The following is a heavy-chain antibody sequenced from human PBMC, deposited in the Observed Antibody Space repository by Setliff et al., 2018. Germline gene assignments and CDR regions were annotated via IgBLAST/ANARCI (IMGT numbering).Heavy chain of an antibody. J-gene: IGHJ4*02. CDR2: TRNKAVNYAT. CDR3: TTGSVCVGDCYSGRLNY. Sequence: PGGSLRLSCAASGLSFRDHYMDWVRQAPGKGLEWVGRTRNKAVNYATEYAASVKGRFTISRDDSRNTLYLQMNSLKTGDTAVYYCTTGSVCVGDCYSGRLNYWGQGTLVTVS. CDR1: GLSFRDHY. V-gene: IGHV3-72*01. D-gene: IGHD2-21*02.